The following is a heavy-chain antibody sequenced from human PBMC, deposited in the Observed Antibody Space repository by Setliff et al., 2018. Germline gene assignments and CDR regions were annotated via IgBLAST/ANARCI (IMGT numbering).Heavy chain of an antibody. Sequence: LRLSCAASGFTFSDYYMSWIRQAPGKGLEWVSYISSSGSTIYYADSVKGRFTISRDNAKNSLSLQMNSLRAEDTAVYYCARDFYYSSGKVGLTDYWGQGTLVTVSS. D-gene: IGHD3-10*01. J-gene: IGHJ4*02. V-gene: IGHV3-11*04. CDR3: ARDFYYSSGKVGLTDY. CDR2: ISSSGSTI. CDR1: GFTFSDYY.